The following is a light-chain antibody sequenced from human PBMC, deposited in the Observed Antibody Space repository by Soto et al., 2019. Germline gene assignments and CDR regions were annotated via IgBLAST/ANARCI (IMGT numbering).Light chain of an antibody. V-gene: IGLV2-23*01. CDR2: EGT. J-gene: IGLJ1*01. CDR1: SSDVGSYNP. Sequence: QSVLTQPASVSGSPGQSIAISCTGTSSDVGSYNPVSWYQQHPGKAPKLMIYEGTKRPSGVSNRFSGSQSGNTASLTISGLQAEDEADYYCCSYAGNSSFVFGTGTKVTVL. CDR3: CSYAGNSSFV.